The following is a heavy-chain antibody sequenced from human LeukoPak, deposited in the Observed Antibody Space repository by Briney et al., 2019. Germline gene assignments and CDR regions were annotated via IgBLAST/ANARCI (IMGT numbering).Heavy chain of an antibody. J-gene: IGHJ4*02. CDR3: TGNYYGSGSYADFDY. Sequence: GRSLTLSCAASGFTFSATSLHWVRQASGKGMEWVGRIRSTANGYATAYAASVKGRFTISRDDSKNTAYLQMDSLKTEDTAVYYCTGNYYGSGSYADFDYWGQGTLVTVSS. D-gene: IGHD3-10*01. V-gene: IGHV3-73*01. CDR1: GFTFSATS. CDR2: IRSTANGYAT.